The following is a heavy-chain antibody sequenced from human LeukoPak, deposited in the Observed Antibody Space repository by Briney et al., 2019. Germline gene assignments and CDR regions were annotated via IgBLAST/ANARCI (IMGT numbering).Heavy chain of an antibody. D-gene: IGHD4-17*01. CDR1: GYTITNNY. V-gene: IGHV1-18*04. CDR3: ARDGYGDQSYYYYYMDV. Sequence: ASVKVPCKASGYTITNNYMHWVRQAPGQGLEWMGWISAYNGNTNYAQKLQGRVTMTTDTSTSTAYMELRSLRSDDTAVYYCARDGYGDQSYYYYYMDVWGKGTTVTISS. CDR2: ISAYNGNT. J-gene: IGHJ6*03.